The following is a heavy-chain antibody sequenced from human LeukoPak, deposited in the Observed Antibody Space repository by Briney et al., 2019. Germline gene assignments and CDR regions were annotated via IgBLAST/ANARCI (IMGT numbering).Heavy chain of an antibody. D-gene: IGHD1-1*01. CDR1: GYTITGYY. CDR3: GRDRHWNQGNFDF. J-gene: IGHJ4*02. Sequence: ASVKVSCKAFGYTITGYYIHWVRQAPGQGLEWMGWINPNNGGTNSAQKFQGRVTMTRDTSIGTAYMELNRLTYDDTAVYYCGRDRHWNQGNFDFWGQGTLVTVSS. CDR2: INPNNGGT. V-gene: IGHV1-2*02.